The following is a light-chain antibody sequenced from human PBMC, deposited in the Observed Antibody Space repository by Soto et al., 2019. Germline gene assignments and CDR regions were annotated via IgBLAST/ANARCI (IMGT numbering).Light chain of an antibody. V-gene: IGLV2-14*01. J-gene: IGLJ2*01. CDR3: SSSTSSSTLV. Sequence: QSALTQPASVSGSPGQSITISCIGSGSDVGGYNYVSWYQQHPGKAPKLIIYDVTNRPSGVSNRFSGSKSGNTASLTISGLQAEDEADYYCSSSTSSSTLVFGGGTKVTVL. CDR2: DVT. CDR1: GSDVGGYNY.